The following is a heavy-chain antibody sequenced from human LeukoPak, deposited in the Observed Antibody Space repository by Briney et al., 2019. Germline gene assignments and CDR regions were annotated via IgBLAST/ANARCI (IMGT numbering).Heavy chain of an antibody. Sequence: SGPTLVKPTQTLTLTCTFSGFSLGTSGMCVSWIRQPPGKALEWLARIDWDDDKYYSTSLKTRLTISRDTSKNQVVLTMTNMDPVDTATYYCARIGSSSAGDYVAFDYWGQGTLVTVSS. D-gene: IGHD4-17*01. CDR1: GFSLGTSGMC. V-gene: IGHV2-70*11. CDR3: ARIGSSSAGDYVAFDY. J-gene: IGHJ4*02. CDR2: IDWDDDK.